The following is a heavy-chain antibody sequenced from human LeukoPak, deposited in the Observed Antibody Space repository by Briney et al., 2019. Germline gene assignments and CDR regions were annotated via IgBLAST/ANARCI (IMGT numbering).Heavy chain of an antibody. V-gene: IGHV4-59*01. CDR3: ARRSSSWKNWFDP. D-gene: IGHD6-13*01. CDR2: AYYRGTT. CDR1: GGSISSYY. Sequence: SETLSLTCTISGGSISSYYWSWIRQPPGKGLEWIGYAYYRGTTNYNPSLKSRVTISVDTSKNQFSLNLNSVTAADTAVYYCARRSSSWKNWFDPWGQGTLVTVSS. J-gene: IGHJ5*02.